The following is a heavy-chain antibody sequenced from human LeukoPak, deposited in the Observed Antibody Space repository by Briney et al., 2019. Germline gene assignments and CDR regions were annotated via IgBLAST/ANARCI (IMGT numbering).Heavy chain of an antibody. Sequence: GGSLRLSCAASGFTFSSYSMNWVRQAPGKGLEWVSSISGSSSYIYYADSVKGRFTISRDNAKNSLYLQMNSLRAEDTAVYYCARDHPPQWELPGYNWFDPWGQGTLVTVSS. CDR2: ISGSSSYI. V-gene: IGHV3-21*01. CDR1: GFTFSSYS. J-gene: IGHJ5*02. D-gene: IGHD1-26*01. CDR3: ARDHPPQWELPGYNWFDP.